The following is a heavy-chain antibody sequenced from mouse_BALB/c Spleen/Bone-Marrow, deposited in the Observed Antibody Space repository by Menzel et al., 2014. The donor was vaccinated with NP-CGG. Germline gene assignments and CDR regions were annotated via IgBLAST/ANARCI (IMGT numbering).Heavy chain of an antibody. Sequence: VQLQQSGAELVKPVASVKLSCTASGFNIKDTYMHWAKQRPEQGLEWIGRIDPANGNTKYDPKFQGKATITADTSSNPDYLQLISLTSEDTAVYYCARSRDYGSSYYAMDYWGQGTSVTVSS. CDR3: ARSRDYGSSYYAMDY. J-gene: IGHJ4*01. V-gene: IGHV14-3*02. D-gene: IGHD1-1*01. CDR1: GFNIKDTY. CDR2: IDPANGNT.